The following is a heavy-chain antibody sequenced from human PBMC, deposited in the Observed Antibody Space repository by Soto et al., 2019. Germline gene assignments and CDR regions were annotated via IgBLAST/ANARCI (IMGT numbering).Heavy chain of an antibody. V-gene: IGHV4-31*03. D-gene: IGHD4-4*01. J-gene: IGHJ5*02. CDR3: AKDPSPQPIPAVTPGWFDP. CDR1: GDSIRDGGYY. CDR2: IYFTGKA. Sequence: SETLSLTCTISGDSIRDGGYYWAWIRQRPGQGLEWMGYIYFTGKANYNPSLENRLTMSVDMSRRQLYLRLTSVTAADTAVYFCAKDPSPQPIPAVTPGWFDPWGQGIAVTVSS.